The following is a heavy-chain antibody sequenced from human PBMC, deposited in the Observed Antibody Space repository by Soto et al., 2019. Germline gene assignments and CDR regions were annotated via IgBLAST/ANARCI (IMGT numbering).Heavy chain of an antibody. D-gene: IGHD3-10*01. CDR3: AMTKGRGALDV. CDR1: GYTFTDYY. CDR2: INPNSGDT. V-gene: IGHV1-2*02. Sequence: ASVKVSCKASGYTFTDYYMYWVRQAPGQGLEWVGWINPNSGDTNYALKFHDVVTMTRDKSMSTTYMELRRLVSDDTALYYCAMTKGRGALDVWGQGTMVTVSS. J-gene: IGHJ3*01.